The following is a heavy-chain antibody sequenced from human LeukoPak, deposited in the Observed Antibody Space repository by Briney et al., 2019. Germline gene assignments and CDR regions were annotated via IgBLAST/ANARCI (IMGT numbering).Heavy chain of an antibody. V-gene: IGHV3-64D*06. CDR3: VKDLPYSSSWGTRFDP. D-gene: IGHD6-13*01. CDR1: GITFSSYA. J-gene: IGHJ5*02. CDR2: ISSNGGST. Sequence: GGSLRLSCSASGITFSSYAMHWVRQAPGKGLEYVSAISSNGGSTYYADSVKGRFTISRDNSKNTLYLQMSSLRAEDTAVYYCVKDLPYSSSWGTRFDPWGQGTLVTVSS.